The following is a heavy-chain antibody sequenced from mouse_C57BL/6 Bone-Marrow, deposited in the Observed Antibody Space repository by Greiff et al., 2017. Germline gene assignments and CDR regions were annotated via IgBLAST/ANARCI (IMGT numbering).Heavy chain of an antibody. D-gene: IGHD3-3*01. V-gene: IGHV5-9*01. J-gene: IGHJ4*01. Sequence: EVKLMESGGGLVKPGGSLKLSCAASGFTFSSYTMSWVRQTPEKRLEWVATISGGGGNTYYPDSVKGRFTISRDNAKNTLYLQRSSLRSEDTALYYCARQGPGAMDYWGQGTSVTVSS. CDR2: ISGGGGNT. CDR3: ARQGPGAMDY. CDR1: GFTFSSYT.